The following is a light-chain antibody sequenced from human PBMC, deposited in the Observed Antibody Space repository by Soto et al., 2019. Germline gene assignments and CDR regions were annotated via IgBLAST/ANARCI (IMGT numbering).Light chain of an antibody. V-gene: IGKV1-9*01. CDR1: QGVRSD. CDR2: DVS. J-gene: IGKJ4*01. CDR3: QELDSYPLS. Sequence: DIQLTQSPSFLSASVGDRVTITCGASQGVRSDLAWYPPTPGNAPKLLIYDVSSLQTGVPSRFSASGSGTEFTLTLSSLQPEDFATDSCQELDSYPLSSGGGAKV.